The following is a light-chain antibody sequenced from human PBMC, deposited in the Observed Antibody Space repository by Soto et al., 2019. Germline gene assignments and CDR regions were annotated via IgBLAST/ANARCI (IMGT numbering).Light chain of an antibody. CDR2: GAS. Sequence: EVVMTQSPATLSVSPGERATLSCRASQSVNANLAWYQQKPGQAPRLLIHGASNRATGIPARFSGSGFGTEFLLTISSLPSEDFAVYYCQQYNTWLWTFGQGTKV. V-gene: IGKV3-15*01. CDR3: QQYNTWLWT. J-gene: IGKJ1*01. CDR1: QSVNAN.